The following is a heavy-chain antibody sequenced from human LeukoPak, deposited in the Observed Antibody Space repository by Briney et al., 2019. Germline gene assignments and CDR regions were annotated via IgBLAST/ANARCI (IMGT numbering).Heavy chain of an antibody. CDR2: IWASGGST. D-gene: IGHD6-13*01. Sequence: PGGSLRLSCAASGFTLSSYAMSWVRQAPGKGLDWVSAIWASGGSTYYADSVKGRFTISRDTSKNTLYLQMNSLRAEDTAVYYCAKVISSSCGIGGYWGQGTLVTVCS. V-gene: IGHV3-23*01. CDR1: GFTLSSYA. CDR3: AKVISSSCGIGGY. J-gene: IGHJ4*02.